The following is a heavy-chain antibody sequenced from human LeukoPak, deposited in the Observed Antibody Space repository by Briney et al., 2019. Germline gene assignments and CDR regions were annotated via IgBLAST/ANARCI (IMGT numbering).Heavy chain of an antibody. V-gene: IGHV4-59*01. D-gene: IGHD6-19*01. Sequence: SETLSLTCTVSGGSISSYYWSWIRQPPGKGLEWIGYIYYSGSTNYNPSLKSRVTISVDTSKNQFSLKLSSVTAADTAVYYCARSEQWSRLSNWFDPWGQGTLVTVSS. CDR3: ARSEQWSRLSNWFDP. CDR1: GGSISSYY. J-gene: IGHJ5*02. CDR2: IYYSGST.